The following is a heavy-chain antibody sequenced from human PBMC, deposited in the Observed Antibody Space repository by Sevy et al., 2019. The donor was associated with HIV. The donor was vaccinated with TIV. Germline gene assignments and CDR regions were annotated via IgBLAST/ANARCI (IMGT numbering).Heavy chain of an antibody. D-gene: IGHD3-3*01. V-gene: IGHV4-59*12. J-gene: IGHJ4*02. CDR1: GGSIKGYY. Sequence: SETPSLTCTVSGGSIKGYYWSWIRQPPGKGLEWIGYVYNRGSPSYNSSLKSRVTTSIDTSKNQFSLNLNSVTAADTAMYYCARERGGSDDLLFDYWGQGMLVTVSS. CDR3: ARERGGSDDLLFDY. CDR2: VYNRGSP.